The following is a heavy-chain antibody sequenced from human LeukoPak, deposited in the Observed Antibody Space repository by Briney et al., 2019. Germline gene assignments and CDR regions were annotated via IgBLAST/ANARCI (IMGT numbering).Heavy chain of an antibody. Sequence: GGSLRLSCAASVFTFSSYVMSTVRQAPGEGLEWVSAISGSGGGTYYADSVKGRFTISRDNSTNTLYLQMNSLSADDTAVYYCAKDPNFYGSGSYAQFDYWGQRALVSVSS. V-gene: IGHV3-23*01. CDR2: ISGSGGGT. D-gene: IGHD3-10*01. CDR3: AKDPNFYGSGSYAQFDY. CDR1: VFTFSSYV. J-gene: IGHJ4*02.